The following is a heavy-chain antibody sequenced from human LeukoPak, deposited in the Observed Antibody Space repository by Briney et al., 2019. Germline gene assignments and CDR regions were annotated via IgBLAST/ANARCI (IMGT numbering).Heavy chain of an antibody. V-gene: IGHV3-30*02. CDR3: AKGSQAFDY. Sequence: QCGGSLRLACAASGFTFSRYGMHWVRQAPGKGVGGGEFIRYDVSNTYYADSLKRRFTISRDNSNNTLYLQMNSLRAEDTAVYYCAKGSQAFDYWGQGTLVTVSS. J-gene: IGHJ4*02. CDR1: GFTFSRYG. CDR2: IRYDVSNT.